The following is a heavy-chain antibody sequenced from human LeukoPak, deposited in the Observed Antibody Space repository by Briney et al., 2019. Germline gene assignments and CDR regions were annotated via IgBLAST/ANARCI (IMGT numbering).Heavy chain of an antibody. D-gene: IGHD1-26*01. Sequence: GGSLRLSCAASGFTFSSYAMSWVRQAPGKGLEWVSAISGSGGSTYYADSVKGRFTISRDNSKNTLYLQMNSLRAEDTAVYYCAKDSISGRLGNPGFDYWGQGTLVTVSS. CDR3: AKDSISGRLGNPGFDY. CDR1: GFTFSSYA. CDR2: ISGSGGST. J-gene: IGHJ4*02. V-gene: IGHV3-23*01.